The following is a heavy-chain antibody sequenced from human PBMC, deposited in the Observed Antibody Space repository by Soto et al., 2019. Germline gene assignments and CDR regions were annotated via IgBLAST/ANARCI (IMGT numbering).Heavy chain of an antibody. Sequence: EVQLLESGGGLVQPGGSLRLSCAASGFTFSSYAISWVRQAAAKGLEWVSGLSGSGDSTYYADSVKGRFTISRDNSKNTLYLQMNGLRAEETAVYYCAKGGDCSGGSCYRVDYWGQGTLVTVSS. CDR1: GFTFSSYA. D-gene: IGHD2-15*01. CDR2: LSGSGDST. J-gene: IGHJ4*02. V-gene: IGHV3-23*01. CDR3: AKGGDCSGGSCYRVDY.